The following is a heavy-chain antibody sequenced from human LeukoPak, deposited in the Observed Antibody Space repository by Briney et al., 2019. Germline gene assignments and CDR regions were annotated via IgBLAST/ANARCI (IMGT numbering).Heavy chain of an antibody. CDR3: AKAPVTSCRGAYCYPFDS. CDR2: TSSSDAGT. D-gene: IGHD2-21*01. CDR1: GFTFSSYA. Sequence: GRSLRLSCAASGFTFSSYAMSWVRQTPGKGLEWVAATSSSDAGTYHADSVRGRFTISRDNSKNTLYLQMNSLRAEDAAVYFCAKAPVTSCRGAYCYPFDSWGQGTLVIVSS. V-gene: IGHV3-23*01. J-gene: IGHJ4*02.